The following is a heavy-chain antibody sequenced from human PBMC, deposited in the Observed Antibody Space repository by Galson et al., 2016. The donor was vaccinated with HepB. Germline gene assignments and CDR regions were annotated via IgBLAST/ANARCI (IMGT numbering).Heavy chain of an antibody. V-gene: IGHV4-34*01. CDR2: INYYETT. D-gene: IGHD3-22*01. Sequence: SETLSLTCAVYGGSFSNYYWTWIRQPPGKGLEWIGEINYYETTNYNPSLKSRVTISIDRSKNQFSLKLTSTTAADTAVYYCTRGLRDSSALCYPRLGGTDVWGQGTTVTVSS. CDR1: GGSFSNYY. J-gene: IGHJ6*02. CDR3: TRGLRDSSALCYPRLGGTDV.